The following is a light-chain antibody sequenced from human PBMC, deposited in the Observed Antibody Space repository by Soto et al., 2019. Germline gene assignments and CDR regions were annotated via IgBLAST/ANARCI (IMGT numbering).Light chain of an antibody. Sequence: QSALTQPASVSGSPGQSITISCTGTSSDVGGYNYVSWYQQHPGKAPKLMIYDVSNRPSGVSNRLSGSKSGNTASVTISGLQAEDEADYYCSSYTSSSPYVFGTGTKLTVL. CDR3: SSYTSSSPYV. J-gene: IGLJ1*01. CDR1: SSDVGGYNY. CDR2: DVS. V-gene: IGLV2-14*01.